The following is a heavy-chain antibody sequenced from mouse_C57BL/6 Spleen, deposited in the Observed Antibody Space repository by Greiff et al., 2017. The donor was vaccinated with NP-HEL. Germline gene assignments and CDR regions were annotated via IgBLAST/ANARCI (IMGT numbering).Heavy chain of an antibody. V-gene: IGHV3-6*01. CDR1: GYSITSGYY. Sequence: EVKLMESGPGLVKPSQSLSLTCSVTGYSITSGYYWNWIRQFPGNKLEWMGYISYDGSNNYNPTVKNRISITRDTSKNQFFLKLNSVTTEDTAAYDCARGYYGSLYAMDYWGQGTSVTVSS. J-gene: IGHJ4*01. D-gene: IGHD1-1*01. CDR2: ISYDGSN. CDR3: ARGYYGSLYAMDY.